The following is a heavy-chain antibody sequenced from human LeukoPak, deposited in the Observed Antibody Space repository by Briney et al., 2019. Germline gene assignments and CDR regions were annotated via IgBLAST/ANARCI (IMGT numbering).Heavy chain of an antibody. CDR2: IYPDDSDT. Sequence: GASLKISCTGSGYSFTNYWIGWVRQMPGKGLEWMGIIYPDDSDTRYRPSFEGQVTISADKSIATAYLQWSSLKASDTAMYYCARLQYSNGYVDYWGQGTLVTVSS. CDR1: GYSFTNYW. J-gene: IGHJ4*02. CDR3: ARLQYSNGYVDY. D-gene: IGHD5-18*01. V-gene: IGHV5-51*01.